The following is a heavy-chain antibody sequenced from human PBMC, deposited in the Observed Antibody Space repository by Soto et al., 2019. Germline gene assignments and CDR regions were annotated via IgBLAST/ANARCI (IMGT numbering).Heavy chain of an antibody. CDR1: GFTFTSHD. Sequence: ASVTVSCKASGFTFTSHDMQWVRQAPGQRLEWMGWINPGNGNTKYARIFQGRVTITIDTSASTTYMEVSTLRSEDKAVYYCARVAVAGSASYFWFDYWGQGTLVTVSS. CDR3: ARVAVAGSASYFWFDY. J-gene: IGHJ5*01. CDR2: INPGNGNT. D-gene: IGHD6-19*01. V-gene: IGHV1-3*01.